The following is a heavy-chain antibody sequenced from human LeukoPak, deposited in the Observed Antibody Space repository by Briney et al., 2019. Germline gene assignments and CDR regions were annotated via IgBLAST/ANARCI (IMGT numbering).Heavy chain of an antibody. CDR1: GFTFSNYR. CDR2: ISSSSGYI. CDR3: ARALDGYNEDF. V-gene: IGHV3-21*01. Sequence: PGGSLRLSCAASGFTFSNYRMNWVRQAPGKGLEWASSISSSSGYIYYAELVKGRFTISRDNAKNSLYLQMDSLRAGDTAVYYCARALDGYNEDFWGQGTLVTVSS. J-gene: IGHJ4*02. D-gene: IGHD5-24*01.